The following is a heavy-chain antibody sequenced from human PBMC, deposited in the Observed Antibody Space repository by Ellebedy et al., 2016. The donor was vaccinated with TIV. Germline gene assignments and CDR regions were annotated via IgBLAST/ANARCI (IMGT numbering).Heavy chain of an antibody. J-gene: IGHJ3*02. D-gene: IGHD6-13*01. V-gene: IGHV1-2*02. Sequence: AASVKVSCKASGYSFSDYYIQWVRQAPGQGLEWMGWINPNSGGTNYAQKFLGRVTMTRDTSISTVYMELSRLRSADTAVYYCATRGYSSSWPVDGFDIWGQGTMVTVSS. CDR3: ATRGYSSSWPVDGFDI. CDR2: INPNSGGT. CDR1: GYSFSDYY.